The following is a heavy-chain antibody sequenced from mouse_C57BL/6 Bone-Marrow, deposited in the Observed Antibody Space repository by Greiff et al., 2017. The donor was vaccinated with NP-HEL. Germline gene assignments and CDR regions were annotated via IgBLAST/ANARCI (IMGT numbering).Heavy chain of an antibody. J-gene: IGHJ3*01. D-gene: IGHD1-1*01. CDR2: INPGSGGT. CDR1: GYAFTNYL. Sequence: QVQLQQSGAELVRPGTSVKVSCKASGYAFTNYLIEWVKQRPGQGLEWIGVINPGSGGTNYNEKFKGKATLTADKSSSTAYMQLSSLTSEDSAVYFCARNGLYYYGSSLSCAYWGQGTLVTVSA. V-gene: IGHV1-54*01. CDR3: ARNGLYYYGSSLSCAY.